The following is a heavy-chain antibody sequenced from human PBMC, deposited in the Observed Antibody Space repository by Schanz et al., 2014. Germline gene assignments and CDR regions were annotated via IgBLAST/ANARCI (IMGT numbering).Heavy chain of an antibody. CDR2: IKEDGSKK. D-gene: IGHD3-10*01. CDR3: VREDMGRGIRAFDI. V-gene: IGHV3-7*01. CDR1: GFTFTGHW. Sequence: DVQLVESGGGLVQPGGSLRLSCAASGFTFTGHWMSWVRQAPGKGLGWVANIKEDGSKKYYVDSVRGRFTISRDNAKNSMYLQLNRLTAEDTAGYYCVREDMGRGIRAFDIWGQGTMVTVSS. J-gene: IGHJ3*02.